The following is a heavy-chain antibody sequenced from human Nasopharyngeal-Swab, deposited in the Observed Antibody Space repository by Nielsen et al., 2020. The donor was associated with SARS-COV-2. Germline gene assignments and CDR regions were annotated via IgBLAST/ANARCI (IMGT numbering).Heavy chain of an antibody. Sequence: SETLSLTCTVSGGSISSGSYYWGWIRQPPGKGLEWIGSIYYRGSTYYNPSLKSRVTISVDTSKNQFSLKLSSVTAADTAVYYCARGPSIAAAGDFDYWGQGTLVTVSS. V-gene: IGHV4-39*07. CDR3: ARGPSIAAAGDFDY. CDR2: IYYRGST. D-gene: IGHD6-13*01. CDR1: GGSISSGSYY. J-gene: IGHJ4*02.